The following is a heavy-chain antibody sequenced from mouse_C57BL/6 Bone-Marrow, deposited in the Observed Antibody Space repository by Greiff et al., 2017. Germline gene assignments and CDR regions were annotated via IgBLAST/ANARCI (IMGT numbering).Heavy chain of an antibody. Sequence: EVKLMESGGGLVKPGGSLKLSCAASGFTFSDYGMHWVRQAPEQGLEWVAYISSGSSTIYYADTVKGRFTISRDKAKNTLFLQMTSLRSEDTAMCYCTRVYSKYFAWLAYWGQGTLVTVSA. CDR2: ISSGSSTI. D-gene: IGHD2-5*01. CDR1: GFTFSDYG. J-gene: IGHJ3*01. V-gene: IGHV5-17*01. CDR3: TRVYSKYFAWLAY.